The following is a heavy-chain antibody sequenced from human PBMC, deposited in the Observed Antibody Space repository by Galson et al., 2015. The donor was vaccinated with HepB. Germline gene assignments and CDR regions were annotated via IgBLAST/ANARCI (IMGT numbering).Heavy chain of an antibody. Sequence: SLRLSCAASGFTFSSYATHWVRQAPGKGLEWVAVISYDGSNKYYADSVKGRFTISRDNSKNTLYLQMNSLRAEDTAVYYCARDSQGYSGYDGGGFDYWGQGTLVTVSS. CDR2: ISYDGSNK. V-gene: IGHV3-30-3*01. CDR3: ARDSQGYSGYDGGGFDY. J-gene: IGHJ4*02. D-gene: IGHD5-12*01. CDR1: GFTFSSYA.